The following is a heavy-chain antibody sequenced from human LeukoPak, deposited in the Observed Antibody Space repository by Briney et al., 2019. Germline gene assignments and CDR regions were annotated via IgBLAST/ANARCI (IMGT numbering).Heavy chain of an antibody. CDR1: GGSFSGYY. CDR2: INHSGST. V-gene: IGHV4-34*01. J-gene: IGHJ2*01. Sequence: SETLSLTCAVYGGSFSGYYWSWIRQPPGKGLEWIGEINHSGSTNYNPSLKSRVTMSVDTSKNQFSLKLSSVTAADTAVYYCARWVWYFDLWGRGTLVTVSS. CDR3: ARWVWYFDL.